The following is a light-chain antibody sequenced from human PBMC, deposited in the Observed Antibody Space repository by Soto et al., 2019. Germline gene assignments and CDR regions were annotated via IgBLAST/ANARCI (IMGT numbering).Light chain of an antibody. CDR3: QQRSNWPLIT. CDR1: QSVSSY. J-gene: IGKJ5*01. Sequence: EIVLTQSPATLSLSPGERATLSCRASQSVSSYLAWYQQKPGQAPSLLIYDASNRATCIPARFSGSGSGTDFTLTISSLEPEDFAVYYCQQRSNWPLITFGQGTRLEIK. CDR2: DAS. V-gene: IGKV3-11*01.